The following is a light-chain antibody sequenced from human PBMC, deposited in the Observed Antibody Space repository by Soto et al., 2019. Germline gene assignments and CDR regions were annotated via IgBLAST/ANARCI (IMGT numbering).Light chain of an antibody. Sequence: QSVLTQPPSVSATPGQKVTISCSGGPSNIGNNFVSWYQRLPGTAPRVIIYDNYERPSGIPDRFSGSKSGTSATLDITGLHTGDEADYYCATWDNLLSAGLFGGGTKVTVL. CDR1: PSNIGNNF. J-gene: IGLJ2*01. CDR2: DNY. CDR3: ATWDNLLSAGL. V-gene: IGLV1-51*01.